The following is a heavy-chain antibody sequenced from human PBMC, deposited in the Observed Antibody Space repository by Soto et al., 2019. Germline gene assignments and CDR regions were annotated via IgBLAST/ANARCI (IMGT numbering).Heavy chain of an antibody. Sequence: GGSLRLSCAASGFTFSSYWMSWVRQAPGKGLEWVANIKQDGSEKYYVDSVKGRFTISRDNAKNSLYLQMNSLRAEDTAVYYCARDREGAPPNYFDYWGQGTLVTVSS. CDR2: IKQDGSEK. V-gene: IGHV3-7*01. CDR1: GFTFSSYW. J-gene: IGHJ4*02. D-gene: IGHD1-26*01. CDR3: ARDREGAPPNYFDY.